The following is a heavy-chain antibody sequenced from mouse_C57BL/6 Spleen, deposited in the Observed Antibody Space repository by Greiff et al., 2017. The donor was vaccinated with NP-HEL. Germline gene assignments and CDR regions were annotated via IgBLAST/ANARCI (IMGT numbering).Heavy chain of an antibody. D-gene: IGHD2-4*01. V-gene: IGHV5-17*01. J-gene: IGHJ4*01. CDR1: GFTFSDYG. CDR3: ARKSYDYDYAMDY. CDR2: ISSGSSTI. Sequence: EVQVVESGGGLVKPGGSLKLSCAASGFTFSDYGMHWVRQAPEKGLEWVAYISSGSSTIYYADTVKGRFTISRDNAKNTLFLQMTSLRSEDTAMYYCARKSYDYDYAMDYWGQGTSVTVSS.